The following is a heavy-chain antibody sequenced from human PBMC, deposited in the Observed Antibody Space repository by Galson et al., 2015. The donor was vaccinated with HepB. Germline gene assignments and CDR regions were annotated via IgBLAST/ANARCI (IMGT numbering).Heavy chain of an antibody. CDR2: ISYDGSNK. J-gene: IGHJ6*02. CDR1: GFTFSSYA. Sequence: SLRLSCAASGFTFSSYAMHWVRQAPGKGLEWVAVISYDGSNKYYADSVKGRFTISRDNSKNTLYLQMNSLRAEDTAVYYCARASGWTEDVWGQGTTVTVSS. CDR3: ARASGWTEDV. V-gene: IGHV3-30*04. D-gene: IGHD6-19*01.